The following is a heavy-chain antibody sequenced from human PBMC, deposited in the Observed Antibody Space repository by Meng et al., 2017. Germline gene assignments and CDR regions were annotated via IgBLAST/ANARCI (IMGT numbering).Heavy chain of an antibody. J-gene: IGHJ3*02. Sequence: GSLRLSCTVSGGSISSYYWSWIRQPPGKGLEWIGYIYYSGSTNYNPSLKSRVTISVDTSKNQFSLQLSSVTAADTAVYYCARDGYHYDSSGYYPPPVDAFDIWGQGTMVTVSS. CDR3: ARDGYHYDSSGYYPPPVDAFDI. D-gene: IGHD3-22*01. CDR2: IYYSGST. CDR1: GGSISSYY. V-gene: IGHV4-59*01.